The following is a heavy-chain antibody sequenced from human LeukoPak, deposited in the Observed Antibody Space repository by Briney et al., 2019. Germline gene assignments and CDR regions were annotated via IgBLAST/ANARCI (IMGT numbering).Heavy chain of an antibody. J-gene: IGHJ4*02. D-gene: IGHD3-22*01. CDR2: INPSGGST. CDR3: ARGLWNDYYDSSGYQVEFDY. V-gene: IGHV1-46*01. Sequence: ASVKVSCKASGYTFTSYYMHGVRQAPGQGLEWMGIINPSGGSTSYAQKFQGRVTMTRDTSTSTVYMELSSLRSEDTAVYYCARGLWNDYYDSSGYQVEFDYWGQGTLVTVSS. CDR1: GYTFTSYY.